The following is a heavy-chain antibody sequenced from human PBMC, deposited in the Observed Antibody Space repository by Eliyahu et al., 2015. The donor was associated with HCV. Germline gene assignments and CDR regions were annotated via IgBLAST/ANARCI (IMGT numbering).Heavy chain of an antibody. Sequence: EVQLVQSGAEVKKPGESLKISCKGXGYTFNXYXIGWVRQMPGKGLEWMGIXYPRDSDTRYSPSFQGQVTISVDKSINTAYLQWSSLKASDTAMYYCARLYSSSWASNSDYWGQGTLVTVSA. CDR2: XYPRDSDT. CDR3: ARLYSSSWASNSDY. CDR1: GYTFNXYX. D-gene: IGHD6-13*01. J-gene: IGHJ4*02. V-gene: IGHV5-51*01.